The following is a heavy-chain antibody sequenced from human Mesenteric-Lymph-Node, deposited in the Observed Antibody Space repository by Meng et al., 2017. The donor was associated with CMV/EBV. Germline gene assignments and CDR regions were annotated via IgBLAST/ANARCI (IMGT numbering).Heavy chain of an antibody. CDR1: GFGFSDYY. Sequence: GESLKISCEASGFGFSDYYMNWIRQAPGKGLEWISYISNSGSIVFYADSVKGRFTISRDDSKNTLYLQVNSLRVEDTAVYYCARDHNWNYKSNYFYGMDVWGRGTTVTVSS. V-gene: IGHV3-11*01. D-gene: IGHD1-7*01. J-gene: IGHJ6*02. CDR2: ISNSGSIV. CDR3: ARDHNWNYKSNYFYGMDV.